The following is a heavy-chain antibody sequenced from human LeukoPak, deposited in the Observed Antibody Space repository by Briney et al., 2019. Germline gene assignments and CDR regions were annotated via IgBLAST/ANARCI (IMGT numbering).Heavy chain of an antibody. J-gene: IGHJ6*02. CDR2: IYTSGST. CDR3: ARESSSKWSGWYGHYYYGMDV. V-gene: IGHV4-4*07. Sequence: SETLSLTCTVSGGSISSYYWSWIRQPAGKGLEWIGRIYTSGSTNYNPSLKSRVTMSVDTSKNQFSLKLSSVTAADTAVYYCARESSSKWSGWYGHYYYGMDVWGHGTTVTVSS. D-gene: IGHD6-19*01. CDR1: GGSISSYY.